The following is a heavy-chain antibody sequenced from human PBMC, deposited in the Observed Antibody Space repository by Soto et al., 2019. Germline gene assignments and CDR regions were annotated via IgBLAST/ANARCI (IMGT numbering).Heavy chain of an antibody. CDR1: GGSITSSY. Sequence: PETLSLTCTVPGGSITSSYWSWIRRPPGKGLEWIAYIYDTGISGYTPSTSYNPSLKSRVTMSVDTSKSQFSLKLTPVTAADTAVYYGARGEDTVFYYCLDVWGQGITVTVSS. D-gene: IGHD4-17*01. CDR3: ARGEDTVFYYCLDV. J-gene: IGHJ6*02. V-gene: IGHV4-59*01. CDR2: IYDTGISGYTPST.